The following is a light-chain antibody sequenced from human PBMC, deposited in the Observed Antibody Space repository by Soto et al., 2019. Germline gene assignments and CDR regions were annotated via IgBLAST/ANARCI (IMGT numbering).Light chain of an antibody. CDR1: QSISSW. CDR2: DTS. Sequence: DIQMTQSPSTLSASVGDRVTITCRASQSISSWLAWYQQKPGKAPKLLIYDTSSLESGVPSRFSGSGSGTEFTLTISSLQPDDFAIYYCQQYSSYWTFGQGNKVDIK. V-gene: IGKV1-5*01. CDR3: QQYSSYWT. J-gene: IGKJ1*01.